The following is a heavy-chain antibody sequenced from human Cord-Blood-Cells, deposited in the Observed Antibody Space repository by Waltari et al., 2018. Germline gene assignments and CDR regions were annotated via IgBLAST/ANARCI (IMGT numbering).Heavy chain of an antibody. J-gene: IGHJ3*02. D-gene: IGHD6-25*01. CDR1: GGSISIGCYY. CDR2: IYYSGST. CDR3: ARDSGRRAPGAFDI. V-gene: IGHV4-30-4*01. Sequence: QVQLQESGPALVKPSQTLSLTCTVPGGSISIGCYYQSWIRPPPGKGLEWIGYIYYSGSTYYNPSLKSRVTISVDTSKNQFSLKRSSVTAADTAVYYCARDSGRRAPGAFDIWGQGTMVAVSS.